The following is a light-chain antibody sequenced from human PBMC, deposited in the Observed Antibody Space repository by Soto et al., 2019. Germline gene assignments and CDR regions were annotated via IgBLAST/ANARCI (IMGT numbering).Light chain of an antibody. J-gene: IGKJ1*01. V-gene: IGKV1-5*03. CDR2: KAS. CDR3: QHYNSYSEA. Sequence: DIQMTQSPSTLSGSVGDRVTITCRASQTISSWLAWYQQKPGKAPKLLIYKASTLKSGVPSRFSGSESGTEFTLTISSLQPDDFATYYCQHYNSYSEAFGKGTKVELK. CDR1: QTISSW.